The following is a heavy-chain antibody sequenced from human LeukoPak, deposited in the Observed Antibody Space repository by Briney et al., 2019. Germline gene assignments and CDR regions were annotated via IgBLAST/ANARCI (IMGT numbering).Heavy chain of an antibody. Sequence: GGSLRLSCAASGFTFSSYGMHWVRQAPGKGLEWVAVISFDGSNEYYIESVKGRFIISRDNAKNSLYLQMNSLRAEDTAVYYCAELGITMIGGVWGKGTTVTISS. D-gene: IGHD3-10*02. CDR1: GFTFSSYG. V-gene: IGHV3-30*18. CDR3: AELGITMIGGV. J-gene: IGHJ6*04. CDR2: ISFDGSNE.